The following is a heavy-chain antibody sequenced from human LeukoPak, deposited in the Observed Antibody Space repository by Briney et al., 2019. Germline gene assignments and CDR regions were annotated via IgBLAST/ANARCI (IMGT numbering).Heavy chain of an antibody. D-gene: IGHD3-9*01. CDR1: GGSISSGGYY. CDR3: ARGQSGYYDILTGYYKPPYNWFDP. V-gene: IGHV4-31*03. CDR2: IYYSGST. J-gene: IGHJ5*02. Sequence: PSETLSLTCTVSGGSISSGGYYWSWIRQHPGKGLEWIGYIYYSGSTYYNPSLKSRVTISVDTSKNQFSLKLSSVTAADTAVYYCARGQSGYYDILTGYYKPPYNWFDPWGQGTLVTVSS.